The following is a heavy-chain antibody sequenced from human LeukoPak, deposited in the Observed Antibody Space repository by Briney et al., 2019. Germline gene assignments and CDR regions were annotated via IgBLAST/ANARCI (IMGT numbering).Heavy chain of an antibody. V-gene: IGHV1-69*13. Sequence: SVKVSCKASGGTFSSYAISWVRQAPGQGLEWMGGIIPIFGTANYAQKFQGRVTITADESTSTAYMELSSLRSEDTAVYYCATSTYYYDSNGYPWGQGTLVTVSS. D-gene: IGHD3-22*01. CDR1: GGTFSSYA. CDR2: IIPIFGTA. CDR3: ATSTYYYDSNGYP. J-gene: IGHJ5*02.